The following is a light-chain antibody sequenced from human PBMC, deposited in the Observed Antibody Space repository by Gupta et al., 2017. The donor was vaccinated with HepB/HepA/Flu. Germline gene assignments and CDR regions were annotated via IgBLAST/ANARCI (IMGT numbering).Light chain of an antibody. CDR3: SSYTSSSTLVV. V-gene: IGLV2-14*03. CDR1: SSDVGGYNY. CDR2: DVS. J-gene: IGLJ2*01. Sequence: QSALTQPPSVSGSPGQSITISCTGTSSDVGGYNYVSWYQQHTGKAPKLMIYDVSNRLSRVSNRFSCSKSGNTASLTISGLQAEDEADYYCSSYTSSSTLVVFGGGTKLTVL.